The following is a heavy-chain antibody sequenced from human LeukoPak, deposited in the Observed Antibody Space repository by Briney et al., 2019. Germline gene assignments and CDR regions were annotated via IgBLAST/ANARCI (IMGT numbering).Heavy chain of an antibody. CDR1: GGSISSGDYY. CDR2: IYHSETT. D-gene: IGHD2-2*02. J-gene: IGHJ5*02. V-gene: IGHV4-30-4*01. CDR3: ARATIVPAAINWFDP. Sequence: PSETLSLTCTVSGGSISSGDYYWSWIRQPPGKGLEWIGYIYHSETTYYNPSLKSRVTMSVDTSKHQFSLKLSSVTAADTAVYYCARATIVPAAINWFDPWGQGTLVTVSS.